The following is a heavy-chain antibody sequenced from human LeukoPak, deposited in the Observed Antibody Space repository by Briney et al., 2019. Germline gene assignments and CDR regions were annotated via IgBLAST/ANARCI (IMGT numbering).Heavy chain of an antibody. D-gene: IGHD6-6*01. J-gene: IGHJ6*03. Sequence: KPSETLSLTCTVSGGSISSGSYYWSWIRQPAGKGLEWIGRIYTSGSTNYNPSLKSRVTISVDTSKNQFSLKLSSVTAADTAVYYCARRDDSSSSPYYYYYYMDVWDKGTTVTVSS. CDR3: ARRDDSSSSPYYYYYYMDV. V-gene: IGHV4-61*02. CDR1: GGSISSGSYY. CDR2: IYTSGST.